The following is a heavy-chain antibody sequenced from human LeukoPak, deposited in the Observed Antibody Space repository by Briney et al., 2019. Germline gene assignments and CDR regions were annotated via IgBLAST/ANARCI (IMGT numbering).Heavy chain of an antibody. J-gene: IGHJ2*01. Sequence: PSETLSLTCTVSGGSISIYYWSWIRQPPGKGLEWIGYIYYSGSTNYNPSLKSRVTISVDTSKNQFSLKLSSVTAADTAVYYCARNYGDSGYPRFLDLWGRGTLVTVSS. CDR1: GGSISIYY. D-gene: IGHD3-22*01. CDR2: IYYSGST. V-gene: IGHV4-59*08. CDR3: ARNYGDSGYPRFLDL.